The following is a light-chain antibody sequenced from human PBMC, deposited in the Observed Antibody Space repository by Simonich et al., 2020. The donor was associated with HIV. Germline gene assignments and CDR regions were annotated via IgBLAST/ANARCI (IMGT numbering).Light chain of an antibody. Sequence: QSALTQPASVSGSPGQSITISCTGTSSAVGDYKYVSWYQQLPGKAPKPMIYYVTKRPSGISKRFSASKSGNTASLTISGLQTEDEADYYCSSYTSSSTWVFGGGTKVTVL. CDR2: YVT. CDR1: SSAVGDYKY. V-gene: IGLV2-14*01. CDR3: SSYTSSSTWV. J-gene: IGLJ3*02.